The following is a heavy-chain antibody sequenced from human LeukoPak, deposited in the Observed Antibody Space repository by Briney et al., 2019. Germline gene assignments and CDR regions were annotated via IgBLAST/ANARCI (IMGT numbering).Heavy chain of an antibody. V-gene: IGHV3-66*02. J-gene: IGHJ4*02. CDR3: ARDRGSYAWDY. CDR2: IYSGGST. Sequence: GGSLRLSCAASGFTVSSNYMNWVRQAPGKGLEWVSVIYSGGSTYYADSVKGRFTMSRDNSKNTLYLQMNSLRPEDTAVYYCARDRGSYAWDYWGQGTLVTVSS. D-gene: IGHD5-12*01. CDR1: GFTVSSNY.